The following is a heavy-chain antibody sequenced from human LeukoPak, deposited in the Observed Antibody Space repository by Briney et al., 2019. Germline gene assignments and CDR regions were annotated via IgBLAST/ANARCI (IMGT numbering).Heavy chain of an antibody. CDR3: AKSAEGYSYGRTYFDY. D-gene: IGHD5-18*01. CDR1: GLTFSSYG. J-gene: IGHJ4*01. V-gene: IGHV3-30*18. Sequence: PGRSLRLSCAASGLTFSSYGMHWVRQAPGKGLEWVAVISYDGSNKYYADSVKGRFTISRDNSKNTLYLQMNSLRVEDTAVYYCAKSAEGYSYGRTYFDYWGQGTLVTVSS. CDR2: ISYDGSNK.